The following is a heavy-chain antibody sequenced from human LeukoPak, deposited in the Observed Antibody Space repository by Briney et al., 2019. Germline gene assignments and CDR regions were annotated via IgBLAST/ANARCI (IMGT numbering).Heavy chain of an antibody. CDR2: INHSGST. CDR1: GGSFSGYY. CDR3: ARSPQRLYYDYVWGSYRYTGYYFDY. J-gene: IGHJ4*02. V-gene: IGHV4-34*01. D-gene: IGHD3-16*02. Sequence: SETLSLTCAVYGGSFSGYYWSWIRQPPGKGLEWIGEINHSGSTNYNPSLKSRVTISVDTSKNQFSLKLSSVTAADTAVYYCARSPQRLYYDYVWGSYRYTGYYFDYWGRGTLVTVSS.